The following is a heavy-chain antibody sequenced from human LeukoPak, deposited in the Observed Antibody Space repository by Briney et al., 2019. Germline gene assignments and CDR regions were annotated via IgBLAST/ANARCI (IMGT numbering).Heavy chain of an antibody. V-gene: IGHV3-21*01. J-gene: IGHJ6*02. CDR1: GFTFSSYS. Sequence: PGGSLRLSCAASGFTFSSYSMNWVRQAPGKGLEWVSSISSSSSYIYYADSVKGRFTISRDNAKNSLYLQMNGLRAEDTAVYYCATFQIGLRNGMDVWGQGTTVTVSS. CDR2: ISSSSSYI. D-gene: IGHD5-12*01. CDR3: ATFQIGLRNGMDV.